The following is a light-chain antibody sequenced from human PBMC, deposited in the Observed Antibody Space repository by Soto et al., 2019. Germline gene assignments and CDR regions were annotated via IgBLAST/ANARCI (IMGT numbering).Light chain of an antibody. CDR3: HQRQSWPRT. CDR2: GAS. V-gene: IGKV3-20*01. CDR1: QSVTSNS. Sequence: ENVLTQSPGTLSLSPGERVTLSCRSSQSVTSNSLAWYRQKPGQAPRLLIYGASTRAAGIPARFSASGTGTDFTLTISDVQPEDFAVYYCHQRQSWPRTFGQGTKVDI. J-gene: IGKJ1*01.